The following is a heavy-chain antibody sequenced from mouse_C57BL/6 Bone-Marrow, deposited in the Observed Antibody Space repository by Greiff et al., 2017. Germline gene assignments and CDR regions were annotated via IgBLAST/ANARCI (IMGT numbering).Heavy chain of an antibody. Sequence: QVQLQQPGAELVRPGTSVKLSCKASGYTFTSYWMHWVKQRPGQGLEWIGVIDPSDSYTNYNQKFKGKATLTVDTSSSTAYMQLSSLTSEDSAVYYSAIRGDSSGYYAMDYWGQGTSVTVSS. CDR1: GYTFTSYW. J-gene: IGHJ4*01. V-gene: IGHV1-59*01. CDR2: IDPSDSYT. CDR3: AIRGDSSGYYAMDY. D-gene: IGHD3-2*02.